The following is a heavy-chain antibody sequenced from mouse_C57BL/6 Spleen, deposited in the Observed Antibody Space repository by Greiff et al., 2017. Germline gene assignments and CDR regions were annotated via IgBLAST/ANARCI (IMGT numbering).Heavy chain of an antibody. CDR1: GYTFTSYW. CDR3: AREGDYDVWFAD. D-gene: IGHD2-4*01. CDR2: IYPGSGST. Sequence: VQLQQPGAELVMPGASVKLSCKASGYTFTSYWITWVKQRPGQGLEWIGDIYPGSGSTNYNEKFKSKATLTVDTSSSTAYMQLSSLTSEDSAVYYCAREGDYDVWFADWGQGTLVTVSA. V-gene: IGHV1-55*01. J-gene: IGHJ3*01.